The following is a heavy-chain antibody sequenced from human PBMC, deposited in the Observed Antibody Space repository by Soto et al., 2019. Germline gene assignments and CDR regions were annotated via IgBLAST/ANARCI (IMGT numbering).Heavy chain of an antibody. V-gene: IGHV3-30-3*01. Sequence: QVQLVESGGGVVQPGRSLRLSCAASGFTFSSYAMHWVHQAPGKGLEWVAVISYDGSNKYYADYVKGRFTISRDNSKNSLYLQMNNLRAEDTAVYYCARDPLWGTAMVLWYFDLWGRGTLVTVSS. J-gene: IGHJ2*01. D-gene: IGHD5-18*01. CDR3: ARDPLWGTAMVLWYFDL. CDR1: GFTFSSYA. CDR2: ISYDGSNK.